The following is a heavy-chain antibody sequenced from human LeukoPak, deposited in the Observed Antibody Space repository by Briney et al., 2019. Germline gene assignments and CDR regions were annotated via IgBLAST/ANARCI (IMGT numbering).Heavy chain of an antibody. Sequence: PSETLSLTCTVSDGPINSGGYFWGWIRQAPGRGLEWIGSISYSGDTYYNPSLKSRLTIFADTAKNQFSLKVRSVTAADTAVYFCARHFRPVLYYGMDVWGQGTTVTVSS. CDR1: DGPINSGGYF. CDR2: ISYSGDT. CDR3: ARHFRPVLYYGMDV. V-gene: IGHV4-39*01. J-gene: IGHJ6*02.